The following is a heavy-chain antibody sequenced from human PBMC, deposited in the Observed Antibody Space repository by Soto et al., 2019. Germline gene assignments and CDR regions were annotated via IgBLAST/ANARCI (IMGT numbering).Heavy chain of an antibody. J-gene: IGHJ4*02. D-gene: IGHD1-26*01. V-gene: IGHV4-31*03. CDR2: IYYSGST. CDR3: AREGRCIVGARYFDY. Sequence: PSETLSLTCTVSGGSISSGGYYWSWIRQHPGKGLEWIGYIYYSGSTYYNPSLKSRVTISVDTSKNQFSLKLSSVTAADTAVYYCAREGRCIVGARYFDYWGQRTLVTVSS. CDR1: GGSISSGGYY.